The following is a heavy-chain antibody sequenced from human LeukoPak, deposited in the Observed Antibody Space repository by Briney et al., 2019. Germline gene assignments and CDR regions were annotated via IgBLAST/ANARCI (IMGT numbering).Heavy chain of an antibody. D-gene: IGHD6-6*01. CDR2: IYTSGST. Sequence: SQTLSLTCTVSGGSISSYYWSWIRQPAGKGLEWIGRIYTSGSTNYNPSLKSRVTMSVDTSKNQFSLKLSSVTAADTAVYYCARVVSSSRPPYYYYYYYMDVWGKGTTVTVSS. CDR3: ARVVSSSRPPYYYYYYYMDV. V-gene: IGHV4-4*07. CDR1: GGSISSYY. J-gene: IGHJ6*03.